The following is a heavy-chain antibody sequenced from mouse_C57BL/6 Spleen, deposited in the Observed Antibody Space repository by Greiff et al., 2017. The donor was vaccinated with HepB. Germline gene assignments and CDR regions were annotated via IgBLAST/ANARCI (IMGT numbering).Heavy chain of an antibody. D-gene: IGHD2-14*01. CDR1: GYAFIGSW. J-gene: IGHJ4*01. CDR3: AREEDYRKYDAMDY. Sequence: QVQLQQSGPELVRPGASVKISCKASGYAFIGSWMTWVKPRPGKGLEWIGRIYPGDGDTNYNGKFKGKATLTADKSSSTAYMQLRSRTSEDSAVYFCAREEDYRKYDAMDYWGQGTSVTVSS. CDR2: IYPGDGDT. V-gene: IGHV1-82*01.